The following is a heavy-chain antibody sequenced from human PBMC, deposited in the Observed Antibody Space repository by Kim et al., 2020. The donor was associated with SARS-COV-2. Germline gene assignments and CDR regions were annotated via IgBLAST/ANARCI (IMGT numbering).Heavy chain of an antibody. J-gene: IGHJ4*02. V-gene: IGHV4-34*01. CDR3: ARGIAVAGLTFDY. D-gene: IGHD6-19*01. Sequence: YNPSLKSRVTISLATSKSQFSGKLSSVTAADTAVYYCARGIAVAGLTFDYWGQGTLVTVSS.